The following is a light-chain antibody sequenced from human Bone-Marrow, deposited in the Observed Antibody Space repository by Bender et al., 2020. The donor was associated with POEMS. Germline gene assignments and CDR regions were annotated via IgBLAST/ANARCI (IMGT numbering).Light chain of an antibody. CDR1: NIGTKI. J-gene: IGLJ2*01. V-gene: IGLV3-21*02. CDR2: DDS. CDR3: QVWHSRTDQVV. Sequence: SYVLTQSPSVSVAPGQTARLTCGGNNIGTKIVHWYQQKPGQAPVVVVSDDSVRPSGIPERFSGSNSGNTATLTISRVEAGDEADYYCQVWHSRTDQVVFGGGTKLTVL.